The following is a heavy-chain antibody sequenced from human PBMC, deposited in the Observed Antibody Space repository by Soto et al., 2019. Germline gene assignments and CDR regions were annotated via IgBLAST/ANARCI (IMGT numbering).Heavy chain of an antibody. Sequence: PGGSLRLSCAASGLTFSSYGMHWVRQAPGKGLEWVAVISYDGRNKYYADSVKGRFTISRDNSKNTLYLQMNSLRAEDTAVYYCAKDQDTAMAIYYYYGMDVWGQGTTVTVSS. V-gene: IGHV3-30*18. D-gene: IGHD5-18*01. CDR2: ISYDGRNK. CDR1: GLTFSSYG. J-gene: IGHJ6*02. CDR3: AKDQDTAMAIYYYYGMDV.